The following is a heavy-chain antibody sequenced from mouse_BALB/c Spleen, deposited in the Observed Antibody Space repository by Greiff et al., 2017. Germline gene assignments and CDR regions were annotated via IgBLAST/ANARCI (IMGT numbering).Heavy chain of an antibody. CDR3: ASYDYEDYAMDY. CDR1: GFSLTSYG. D-gene: IGHD2-4*01. Sequence: VQLVESGPGLVQPSQSLSITCTVSGFSLTSYGVHWVRQSPGKGLEWLGVIWSGGSTDYNAAFISRLSISKDNSKSQVFFKMNSLQANDTAIYYCASYDYEDYAMDYWGQGTSVTVSS. CDR2: IWSGGST. J-gene: IGHJ4*01. V-gene: IGHV2-2*02.